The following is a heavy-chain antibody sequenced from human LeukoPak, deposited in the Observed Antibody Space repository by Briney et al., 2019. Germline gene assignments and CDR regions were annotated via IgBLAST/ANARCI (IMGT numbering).Heavy chain of an antibody. J-gene: IGHJ1*01. Sequence: GGSQRLSCAASGFTFSNYAMTWVRQAPGKGLEWVSSISGSSDSTYYADSVEGRFTIFRDSSKNTLYLQMNSLRAEDAAVYYCTKDRANDVLEYFQYWGQGTLVTVSS. V-gene: IGHV3-23*01. CDR3: TKDRANDVLEYFQY. CDR1: GFTFSNYA. CDR2: ISGSSDST. D-gene: IGHD2-8*01.